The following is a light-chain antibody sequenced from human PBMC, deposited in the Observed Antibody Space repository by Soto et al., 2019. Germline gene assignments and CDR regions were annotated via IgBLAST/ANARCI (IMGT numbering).Light chain of an antibody. CDR2: DAS. CDR1: QSISSW. CDR3: QQYNSYPWT. J-gene: IGKJ1*01. V-gene: IGKV1-5*01. Sequence: DIQMTQSPSSLSASVGVRVIITCLASQSISSWLAWYQQKPGKAPKLLIYDASSLESGVPSRFSGSGSGTEFTLTITSLQPDDFATYYCQQYNSYPWTFGQGTKVDIK.